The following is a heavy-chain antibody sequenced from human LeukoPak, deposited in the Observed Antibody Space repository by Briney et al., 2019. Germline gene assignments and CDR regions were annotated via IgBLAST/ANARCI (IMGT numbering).Heavy chain of an antibody. J-gene: IGHJ4*02. CDR2: IYYSGST. D-gene: IGHD2-15*01. V-gene: IGHV4-59*01. Sequence: PSETLSLTCTVSGGSISSYYWSWIRQPPGKGLEWIGDIYYSGSTNYNPSLKSRVTISLDTSKNQFSLKLSSVTAADTAVYYCARGYCSGGSCYIFDYWGQGSLVTVSS. CDR3: ARGYCSGGSCYIFDY. CDR1: GGSISSYY.